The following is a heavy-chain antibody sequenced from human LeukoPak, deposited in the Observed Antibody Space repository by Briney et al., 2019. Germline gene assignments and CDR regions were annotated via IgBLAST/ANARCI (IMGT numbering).Heavy chain of an antibody. D-gene: IGHD3-3*01. CDR1: GFTFSSYA. Sequence: GSLRLSCAASGFTFSSYAMSWIRQPPGKGLEWIGYIYYSGSTNYNPSLKSRVTISVDTSKNQFSLKLSSVTAADTAVYYCARLIGGYDFWSGYPTAYYFDYWGQGTLVTVSS. V-gene: IGHV4-59*08. CDR2: IYYSGST. CDR3: ARLIGGYDFWSGYPTAYYFDY. J-gene: IGHJ4*02.